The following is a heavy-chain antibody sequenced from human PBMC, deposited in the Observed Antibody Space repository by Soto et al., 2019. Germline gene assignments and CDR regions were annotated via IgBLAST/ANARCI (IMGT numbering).Heavy chain of an antibody. J-gene: IGHJ6*02. CDR3: AKSYSSSWPYFRSYGMDV. CDR1: GFTFSNYG. V-gene: IGHV3-30*18. D-gene: IGHD6-13*01. CDR2: ISYDGSNK. Sequence: QVQLVESGGGVVQPGRSLRLSCAASGFTFSNYGMHWVRQAPGKGLEWVAVISYDGSNKDYADSVKGRFTISRDNSKNTLHLQMNSLRAEDTAVFDCAKSYSSSWPYFRSYGMDVWGQGPTVTVSS.